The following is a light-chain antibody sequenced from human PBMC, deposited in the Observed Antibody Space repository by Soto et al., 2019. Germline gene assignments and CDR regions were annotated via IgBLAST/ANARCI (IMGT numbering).Light chain of an antibody. CDR3: CSYAGSYTSDV. Sequence: QSALTQPRSVSGSPGQSVSISGTGTSSDIGGYNYVSWYQQHPGKAPKLMIYDVSKRPSGVPDRFSGSKSGNTASLTISGLQAEDEADYYCCSYAGSYTSDVFGTGTKVTVL. V-gene: IGLV2-11*01. J-gene: IGLJ1*01. CDR2: DVS. CDR1: SSDIGGYNY.